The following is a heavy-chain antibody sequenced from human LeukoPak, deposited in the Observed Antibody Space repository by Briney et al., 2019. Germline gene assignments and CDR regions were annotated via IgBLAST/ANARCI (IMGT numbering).Heavy chain of an antibody. CDR2: IYSGGTT. Sequence: GGSLRLSCAASGFTVINNYMTWVRQAPGKGLEWVSVIYSGGTTHYTDSVKGRFTISRDSSSSTLFLQMKSLRAEDTATYYCAKEVAAGRKGIDYWGQGILVTVSS. CDR1: GFTVINNY. V-gene: IGHV3-53*01. J-gene: IGHJ4*02. CDR3: AKEVAAGRKGIDY. D-gene: IGHD6-6*01.